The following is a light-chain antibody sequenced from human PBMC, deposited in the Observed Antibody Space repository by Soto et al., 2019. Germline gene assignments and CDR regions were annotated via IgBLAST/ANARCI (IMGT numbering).Light chain of an antibody. J-gene: IGLJ2*01. CDR1: SSNIANNY. Sequence: QSVLTQPPSVSAAPGQKVTISCSGSSSNIANNYVSWYQQLPGTAPKLLIYDNDKRPSGIPDRFSGSKSGTSATLGITGLQTGDEADYYCETWDSSLSAVVFGGGTKLTVL. CDR2: DND. V-gene: IGLV1-51*01. CDR3: ETWDSSLSAVV.